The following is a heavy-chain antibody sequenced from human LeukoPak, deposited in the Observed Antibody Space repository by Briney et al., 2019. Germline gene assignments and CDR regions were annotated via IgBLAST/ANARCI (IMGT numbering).Heavy chain of an antibody. V-gene: IGHV4-61*02. CDR3: ARGFGGDGDYSSLNY. Sequence: SQTLSLTCTVSGGSISSGSYYWSWIRQPAGKGLEWIGRIYTSGSTNYNPSLKSRVTISVDTSKNQFSLKLSSVTAADTAVYYCARGFGGDGDYSSLNYWGQGTLVTVSS. J-gene: IGHJ4*02. D-gene: IGHD4-17*01. CDR1: GGSISSGSYY. CDR2: IYTSGST.